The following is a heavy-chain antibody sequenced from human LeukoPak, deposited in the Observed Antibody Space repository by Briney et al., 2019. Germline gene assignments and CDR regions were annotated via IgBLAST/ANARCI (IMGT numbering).Heavy chain of an antibody. D-gene: IGHD3-9*01. Sequence: PSETLSLTCTVSGGSISSYYWSWIRQPPGKGLEWIGYIYYSGSTNYNPSLKSRVTISVDTSKNQFSLKLSSVTAADTAVYYCARHWGRGLTGYIDYWGQGTLVTVSS. J-gene: IGHJ4*02. CDR3: ARHWGRGLTGYIDY. CDR1: GGSISSYY. V-gene: IGHV4-59*08. CDR2: IYYSGST.